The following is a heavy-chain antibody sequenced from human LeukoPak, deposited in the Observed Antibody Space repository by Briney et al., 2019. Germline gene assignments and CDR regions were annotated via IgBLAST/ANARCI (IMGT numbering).Heavy chain of an antibody. V-gene: IGHV1-18*01. CDR2: ISAYNGNT. CDR1: GSTFTSYG. CDR3: ARSYYDDGRGYRWFDL. J-gene: IGHJ5*02. D-gene: IGHD3-22*01. Sequence: ASVKVSCKASGSTFTSYGISWVRQAPGQGLEWMGWISAYNGNTNYAQKLQGRVTMTTDTSTSTAYMELRSLRSDDTAVYYCARSYYDDGRGYRWFDLWGQGTLVTVSS.